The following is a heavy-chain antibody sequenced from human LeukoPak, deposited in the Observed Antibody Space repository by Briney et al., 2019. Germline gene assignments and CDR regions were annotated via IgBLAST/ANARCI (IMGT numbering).Heavy chain of an antibody. CDR2: INHSGST. Sequence: SETLSLTCAVYGGSFSGYYWSWLRQPPGKGLEWIGEINHSGSTNYNPSLKSRVTISVDTSKNQFSLKLSSVTAADTAVYYCARGRRFLEWLSGLRYYFDYWGQGTLVTVSS. J-gene: IGHJ4*02. D-gene: IGHD3-3*01. CDR3: ARGRRFLEWLSGLRYYFDY. V-gene: IGHV4-34*01. CDR1: GGSFSGYY.